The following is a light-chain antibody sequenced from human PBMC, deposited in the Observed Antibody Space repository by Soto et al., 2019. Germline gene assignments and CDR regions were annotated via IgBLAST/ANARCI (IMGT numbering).Light chain of an antibody. CDR2: EVS. J-gene: IGLJ2*01. CDR3: SSYTSSSTRV. Sequence: QSALTQPASVSGSPGQSITISRTGTSSDVGGYNYVSWYQQHPGKAPKLMIYEVSNRPSGVSNRFSGSKSGNTASLTISGLQAEDEADYYCSSYTSSSTRVFGGGTKVTVL. V-gene: IGLV2-14*01. CDR1: SSDVGGYNY.